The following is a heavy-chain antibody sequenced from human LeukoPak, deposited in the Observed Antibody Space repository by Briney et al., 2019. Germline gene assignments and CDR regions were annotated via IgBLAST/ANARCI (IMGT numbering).Heavy chain of an antibody. CDR2: IYYSGST. J-gene: IGHJ4*02. D-gene: IGHD6-13*01. CDR1: GGSISSGGYY. Sequence: SETLSLTCTVSGGSISSGGYYWSWIRQHPGRGLEWIGYIYYSGSTYYNPSLKGRVTISVDTSKNQFSLKLSSVTAADTAVYYCARSPVGSPTGHYFDYWGQGTLVTVSS. V-gene: IGHV4-31*03. CDR3: ARSPVGSPTGHYFDY.